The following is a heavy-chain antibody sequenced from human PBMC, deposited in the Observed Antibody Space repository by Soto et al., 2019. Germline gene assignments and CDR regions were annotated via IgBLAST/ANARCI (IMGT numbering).Heavy chain of an antibody. CDR3: ANSPPAVAGYFDY. V-gene: IGHV3-30*18. Sequence: QVQLVESGGGVVQPGRSLRLSCAASGFTFSSSGMHWVRQAPGKGLEWVAVTSFDGSSGYYADSVSGRFTISRDNSNNSLYLQMNSLRAEGTAVYYCANSPPAVAGYFDYWGQGTLVTVAS. J-gene: IGHJ4*02. CDR2: TSFDGSSG. CDR1: GFTFSSSG. D-gene: IGHD6-19*01.